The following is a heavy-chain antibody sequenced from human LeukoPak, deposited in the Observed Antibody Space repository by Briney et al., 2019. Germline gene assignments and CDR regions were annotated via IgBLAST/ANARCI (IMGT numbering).Heavy chain of an antibody. V-gene: IGHV3-11*04. Sequence: GGSLRLSCSAFGFTLTDYYIAWIRQAPGKGTEWISYISTSGSTTWYASSVKGRFTISRDNAKDSVDLQLGSLRVEDTAVYYCARDFSGTTGPFDSWGRGTLVTVSS. CDR1: GFTLTDYY. CDR3: ARDFSGTTGPFDS. J-gene: IGHJ4*02. CDR2: ISTSGSTT. D-gene: IGHD1-14*01.